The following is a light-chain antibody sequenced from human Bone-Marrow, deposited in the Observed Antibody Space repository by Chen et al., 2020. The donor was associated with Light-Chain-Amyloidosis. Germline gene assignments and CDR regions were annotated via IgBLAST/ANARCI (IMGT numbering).Light chain of an antibody. Sequence: QSALTQPASVSGSPGQSITISCTGTSSDVGGDNHVSWYQQHPDKAPKLMIYEVTNRTSWVPDRFSGSKSDNTASLTISGLQTGDEADYFCSSYTITNTLVFGSGTRVTVL. J-gene: IGLJ1*01. V-gene: IGLV2-14*01. CDR3: SSYTITNTLV. CDR1: SSDVGGDNH. CDR2: EVT.